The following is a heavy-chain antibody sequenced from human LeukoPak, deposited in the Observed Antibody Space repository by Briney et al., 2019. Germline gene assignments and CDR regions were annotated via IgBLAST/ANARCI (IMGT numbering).Heavy chain of an antibody. V-gene: IGHV4-59*01. CDR2: IYYSGST. D-gene: IGHD2-8*02. CDR1: GGSISSYY. Sequence: RSSETLSLTCTVSGGSISSYYWSWIRQPAGKGLEWIGYIYYSGSTNYNPSLKSRVTISVDTSKNQFSLNLNSVTAADTAVYYCARAVAYGIDTGYFDYWGQGTLVTVSS. J-gene: IGHJ4*02. CDR3: ARAVAYGIDTGYFDY.